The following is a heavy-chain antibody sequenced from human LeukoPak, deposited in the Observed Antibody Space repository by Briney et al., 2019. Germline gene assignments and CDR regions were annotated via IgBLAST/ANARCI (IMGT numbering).Heavy chain of an antibody. CDR1: GFTFSSYA. V-gene: IGHV3-23*01. J-gene: IGHJ4*02. CDR3: AKSQANYDFWSGPSTYFDY. D-gene: IGHD3-3*01. CDR2: IGGSGGST. Sequence: GGSLRLSCAASGFTFSSYAMSWVRQAPGKRLEWVSGIGGSGGSTYYADSVKGRFTISRDNPKNTLYLQMNSLRAEDTAVYYCAKSQANYDFWSGPSTYFDYWGQGTLVTVSS.